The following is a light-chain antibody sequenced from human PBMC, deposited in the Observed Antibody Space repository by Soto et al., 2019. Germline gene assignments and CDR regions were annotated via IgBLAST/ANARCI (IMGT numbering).Light chain of an antibody. CDR2: AAS. V-gene: IGKV1-27*01. CDR1: QNISYY. CDR3: QEYHSADRT. Sequence: DIQMTQSPSSLSASVGDRVTITCRSNQNISYYLAWYQQKQVKIPKLLIYAASTLQSGGPSRVSGSGSGTDFTLTISSLQPEDIGTYYCQEYHSADRTFGQGTKVESK. J-gene: IGKJ1*01.